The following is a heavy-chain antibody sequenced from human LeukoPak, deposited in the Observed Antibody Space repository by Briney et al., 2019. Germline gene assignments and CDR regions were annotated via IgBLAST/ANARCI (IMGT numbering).Heavy chain of an antibody. CDR3: TTDGVYSGSYHIDY. CDR1: GFTFSDYF. Sequence: GGSLRLSCAASGFTFSDYFMSWIRQAPGKGLEWVSYISRTSDYTNYADSVKGRFTISRDNAKNSLYLQMNSLRVEDTAVYYCTTDGVYSGSYHIDYWGLGTLVTVSS. V-gene: IGHV3-11*05. J-gene: IGHJ4*02. CDR2: ISRTSDYT. D-gene: IGHD1-26*01.